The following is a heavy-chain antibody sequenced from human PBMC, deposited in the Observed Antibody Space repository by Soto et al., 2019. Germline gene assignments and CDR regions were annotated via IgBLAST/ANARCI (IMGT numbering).Heavy chain of an antibody. V-gene: IGHV3-33*01. J-gene: IGHJ5*02. Sequence: GGSLRLSCAASGFTFSSYGMHWVRQAPGKGLEWVAVIWYDGSNKYYADSVKGRFTISRDNSKNTLYLQMNSLRAEDTAVYYCARDLGQQLVLGWFDPWGQGTLVTVSS. CDR3: ARDLGQQLVLGWFDP. D-gene: IGHD6-13*01. CDR1: GFTFSSYG. CDR2: IWYDGSNK.